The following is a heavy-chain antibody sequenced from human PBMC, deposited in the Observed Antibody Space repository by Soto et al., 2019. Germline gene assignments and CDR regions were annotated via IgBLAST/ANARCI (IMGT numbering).Heavy chain of an antibody. CDR3: ARDDGEYYYDSSGYSTFDY. Sequence: GASVKVSCKASGYTFTSYGISWVRQAPGQGLEWMGWISAYNGNTNYAQKLQGRVTMTTDTSTSTAYMELRSLRSDDTAVYYCARDDGEYYYDSSGYSTFDYWGQGTLVTVSS. J-gene: IGHJ4*02. D-gene: IGHD3-22*01. CDR2: ISAYNGNT. CDR1: GYTFTSYG. V-gene: IGHV1-18*01.